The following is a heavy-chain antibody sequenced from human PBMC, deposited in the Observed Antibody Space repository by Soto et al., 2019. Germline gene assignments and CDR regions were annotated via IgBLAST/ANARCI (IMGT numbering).Heavy chain of an antibody. D-gene: IGHD3-3*01. Sequence: GGSLRLSCAASGFTFSSYAMSWVRQAPGKGLEWVSGISGSGGSAYYADSVKGRFTISRDNSKNTLYLKMNSLRADDTAVYYCAKESGFWPLNWFGPWGEGTMVTVST. CDR3: AKESGFWPLNWFGP. V-gene: IGHV3-23*01. CDR2: ISGSGGSA. CDR1: GFTFSSYA. J-gene: IGHJ5*02.